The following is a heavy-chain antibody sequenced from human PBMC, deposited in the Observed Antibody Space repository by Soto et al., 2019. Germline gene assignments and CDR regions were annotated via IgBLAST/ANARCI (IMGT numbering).Heavy chain of an antibody. V-gene: IGHV3-33*01. J-gene: IGHJ4*02. CDR1: GFTFSNYG. CDR3: VSHGGDWPYYFDY. CDR2: IWFDGSNK. D-gene: IGHD3-16*01. Sequence: PGGSLRLSCAASGFTFSNYGMHWVRQTPGRGLEWVAVIWFDGSNKYYSDSVKGRVTISRDNSKNSVYLQMDSLRVEDTAMYYCVSHGGDWPYYFDYWGQGTLVTVSS.